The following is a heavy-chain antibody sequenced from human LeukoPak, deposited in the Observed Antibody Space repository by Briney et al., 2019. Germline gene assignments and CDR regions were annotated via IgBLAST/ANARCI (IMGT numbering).Heavy chain of an antibody. D-gene: IGHD6-13*01. Sequence: PSETLSLTCAVYGGSFSGYYWSWIRQPSGKGLEWIGEINDSESTNYNPSLKSRVTISVDTSKKQFSLKLSSVTAADTAIYYCARETAAAGSFIAINDYWGQGTLVTVSS. CDR1: GGSFSGYY. CDR2: INDSEST. CDR3: ARETAAAGSFIAINDY. V-gene: IGHV4-34*01. J-gene: IGHJ4*02.